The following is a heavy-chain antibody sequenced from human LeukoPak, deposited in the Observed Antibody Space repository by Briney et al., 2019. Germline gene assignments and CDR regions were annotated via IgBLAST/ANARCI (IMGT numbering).Heavy chain of an antibody. CDR1: GFTLRSYA. V-gene: IGHV3-23*01. Sequence: PGGSLRLSCAASGFTLRSYAMSWVRQAPGKGLEWVSGISGGGGSTYYADSVKGRFTISRDNSKSTLLLQMNSLGAEDTAVYYCARQPDDSSGWNNGQDFFDYWGQGTLVTVSS. CDR2: ISGGGGST. J-gene: IGHJ4*02. CDR3: ARQPDDSSGWNNGQDFFDY. D-gene: IGHD6-19*01.